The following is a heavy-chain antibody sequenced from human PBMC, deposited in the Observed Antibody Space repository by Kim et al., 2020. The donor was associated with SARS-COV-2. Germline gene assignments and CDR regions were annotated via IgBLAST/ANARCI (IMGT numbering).Heavy chain of an antibody. J-gene: IGHJ4*02. CDR1: GGTFISYA. V-gene: IGHV1-69*13. CDR2: IIPIFGTA. D-gene: IGHD3-22*01. Sequence: SVKVSCKASGGTFISYAISWVRQAPGQGLEWMGGIIPIFGTANYAQKFQGRVTITADESTSTAYMELSSLRSEDTAVYYCAMIRGRANYYDSSGYYGRHRRGGNDYWGQGTLVTVSS. CDR3: AMIRGRANYYDSSGYYGRHRRGGNDY.